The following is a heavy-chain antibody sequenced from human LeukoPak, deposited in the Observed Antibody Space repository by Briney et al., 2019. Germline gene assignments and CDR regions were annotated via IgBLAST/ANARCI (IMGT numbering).Heavy chain of an antibody. J-gene: IGHJ3*02. CDR1: GGSISSGGYY. CDR3: ARGSLTYYDSSGYYYRAFDI. Sequence: SQTLSLTCTVSGGSISSGGYYWSWIRQHPGKGLEWIGYIYYSGSTYYNPSLKSRVTISVDTSKNQFSLKLSSVTAADTAVYYCARGSLTYYDSSGYYYRAFDIWGQGTMVTVSS. D-gene: IGHD3-22*01. CDR2: IYYSGST. V-gene: IGHV4-31*03.